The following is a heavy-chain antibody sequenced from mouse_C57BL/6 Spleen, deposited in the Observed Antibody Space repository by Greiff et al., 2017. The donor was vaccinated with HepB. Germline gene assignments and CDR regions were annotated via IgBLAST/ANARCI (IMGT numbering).Heavy chain of an antibody. CDR2: IWSGGST. CDR1: GFSFTSYG. Sequence: VHVVESGPGLVQPSQSLSITCTVSGFSFTSYGVHWVRQSPGKGLEWLGVIWSGGSTDYNAAFISRLSISKDNSKSQVFFKMNSLQADDTAIYYCARNRYYGSSYGYWYFDVWGTGTTVTVSS. CDR3: ARNRYYGSSYGYWYFDV. V-gene: IGHV2-2*01. D-gene: IGHD1-1*01. J-gene: IGHJ1*03.